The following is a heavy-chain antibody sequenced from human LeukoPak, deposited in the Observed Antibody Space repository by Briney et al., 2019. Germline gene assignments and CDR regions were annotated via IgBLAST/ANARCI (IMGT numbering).Heavy chain of an antibody. V-gene: IGHV1-24*01. CDR1: GYTLTELS. CDR3: ATAPVAAAGYGRDY. J-gene: IGHJ4*02. CDR2: FDPEDGET. Sequence: ASVKVSCKVSGYTLTELSMHWVRQAPGKGLEWMGGFDPEDGETIYAQKFQGRVTMTTDTSTSTAYMELRSLRSDDTAVYYCATAPVAAAGYGRDYWGQGTLVTVSS. D-gene: IGHD6-13*01.